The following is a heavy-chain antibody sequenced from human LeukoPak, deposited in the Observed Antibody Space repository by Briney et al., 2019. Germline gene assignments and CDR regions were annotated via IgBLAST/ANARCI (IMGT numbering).Heavy chain of an antibody. CDR2: MYHSGST. CDR1: GDSISSPLW. CDR3: ARAVGPGSFQTYYYYMDV. Sequence: SETLSLTCVVSGDSISSPLWWSWVRQPPGKGLEWIGEMYHSGSTNFNPSLKSRVTISVDKSKNQFSLKLSSVTAADTAVYYCARAVGPGSFQTYYYYMDVWGKGTTVTISS. V-gene: IGHV4-4*02. D-gene: IGHD3-10*01. J-gene: IGHJ6*03.